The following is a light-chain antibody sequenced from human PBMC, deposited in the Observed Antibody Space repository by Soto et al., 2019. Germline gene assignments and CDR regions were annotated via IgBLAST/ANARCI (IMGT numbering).Light chain of an antibody. CDR3: QDYKTYSYT. CDR2: KAS. J-gene: IGKJ2*01. CDR1: ESISSW. V-gene: IGKV1-5*03. Sequence: DIQLTQSPSTLSASVGDRVTLTCRTSESISSWLAWYQQKPGKAPELLIYKASNLQSGVPSRFSGSGSGTEFTLTISSLQPDDFATYYCQDYKTYSYTFGQGTKVDIK.